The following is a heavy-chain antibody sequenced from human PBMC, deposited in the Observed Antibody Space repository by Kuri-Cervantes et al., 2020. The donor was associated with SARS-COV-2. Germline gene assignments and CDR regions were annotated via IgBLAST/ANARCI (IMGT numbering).Heavy chain of an antibody. V-gene: IGHV3-7*01. CDR1: GFTVSSNY. J-gene: IGHJ4*02. CDR2: IKQDGSEK. D-gene: IGHD5-12*01. CDR3: ARAAGIVATRYYFDY. Sequence: GGSLRLSCAASGFTVSSNYMSWVRQAPGKGLEWVANIKQDGSEKYYVDSVKGRFTISRDNAKNSLYLQMNSLRAEGTAVYYCARAAGIVATRYYFDYWGQGTLVTVSS.